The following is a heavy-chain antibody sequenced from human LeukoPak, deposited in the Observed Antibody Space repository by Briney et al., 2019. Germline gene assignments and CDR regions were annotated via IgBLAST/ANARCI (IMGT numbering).Heavy chain of an antibody. CDR3: AREVEYSGSYFCDY. CDR2: IYSGGST. J-gene: IGHJ4*02. D-gene: IGHD1-26*01. V-gene: IGHV3-53*01. Sequence: GRSLRLSCAASGFTVSSNYMSWVRQAPGKGLEWVSVIYSGGSTYYADSVKGRFTISRDNAKNTLHLQMNSLRAEDTAVYYCAREVEYSGSYFCDYWGQGTLVTVSS. CDR1: GFTVSSNY.